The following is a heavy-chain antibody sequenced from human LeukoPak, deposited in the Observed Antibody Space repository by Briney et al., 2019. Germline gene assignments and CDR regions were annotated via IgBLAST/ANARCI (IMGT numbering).Heavy chain of an antibody. J-gene: IGHJ5*02. CDR3: ARDGPPRIAFGYNWFDP. D-gene: IGHD6-13*01. V-gene: IGHV3-30*04. Sequence: GGSLRLSCAASGFTFSSYAMHWVRQAPGKGLEWVAVISYDGSNKYYADSVKGRFTISRDNSKNTLYLQMNSLRAEDTAVYYCARDGPPRIAFGYNWFDPWGQGTLVTVSS. CDR1: GFTFSSYA. CDR2: ISYDGSNK.